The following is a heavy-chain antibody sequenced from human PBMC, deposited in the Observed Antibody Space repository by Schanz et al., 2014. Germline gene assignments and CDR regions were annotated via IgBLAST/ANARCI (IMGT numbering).Heavy chain of an antibody. CDR3: AKGRFGELSAFDI. CDR2: ILGLASTT. Sequence: EVHLVESGGGLVQPGGSLRLSCAASEFTFSTDAMSWVRQAPGKGLEWVSAILGLASTTYYADSVKGRFTISRDNSKNTLYLQMNSLRAEDTAVYYCAKGRFGELSAFDIWGQGTMVTVSS. V-gene: IGHV3-23*04. J-gene: IGHJ3*02. D-gene: IGHD3-10*01. CDR1: EFTFSTDA.